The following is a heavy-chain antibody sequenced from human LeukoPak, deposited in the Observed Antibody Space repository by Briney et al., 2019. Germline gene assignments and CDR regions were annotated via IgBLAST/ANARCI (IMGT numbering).Heavy chain of an antibody. J-gene: IGHJ4*02. D-gene: IGHD3-22*01. CDR3: ARNDYYDSSGYLDY. CDR1: GGSISSYY. V-gene: IGHV4-4*07. CDR2: IYTSGST. Sequence: SETLSLTCTVSGGSISSYYWSWIRQPAGKGLEWIGRIYTSGSTNYNPSLKSRVTMSVDTSKNQFSLKLSSVTAADTAVYYCARNDYYDSSGYLDYWGQGTLVTVSS.